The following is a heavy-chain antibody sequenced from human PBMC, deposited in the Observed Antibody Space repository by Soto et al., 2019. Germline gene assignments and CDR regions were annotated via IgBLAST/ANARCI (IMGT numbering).Heavy chain of an antibody. CDR3: ASRKTPYYDFWSGPYFDY. V-gene: IGHV4-59*12. Sequence: SETLSLTCTVSGGSISSYYWSWIRQPAGKGLEWIGYIYYSGSTNYNPSLKSRVTISVDKSKNQFSLKLSSVTAADTAVYYCASRKTPYYDFWSGPYFDYWGQGTLVTVSS. CDR1: GGSISSYY. J-gene: IGHJ4*02. CDR2: IYYSGST. D-gene: IGHD3-3*01.